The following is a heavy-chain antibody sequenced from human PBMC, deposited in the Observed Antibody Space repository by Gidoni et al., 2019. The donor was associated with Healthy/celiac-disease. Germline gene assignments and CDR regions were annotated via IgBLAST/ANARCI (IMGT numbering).Heavy chain of an antibody. D-gene: IGHD6-13*01. CDR2: INTSGGST. J-gene: IGHJ6*02. CDR3: ARAEGIIAADGTYYYYGMDV. Sequence: QVQLVQSGAEVKKPGASVKVSCTASGYTCTSYYIHLVREAPGQGLEWMGIINTSGGSTSYAQKFQGRVTMNRDTSTSPVNMKLSSLRSEDTAVDYCARAEGIIAADGTYYYYGMDVWGQGTTVTVSS. V-gene: IGHV1-46*01. CDR1: GYTCTSYY.